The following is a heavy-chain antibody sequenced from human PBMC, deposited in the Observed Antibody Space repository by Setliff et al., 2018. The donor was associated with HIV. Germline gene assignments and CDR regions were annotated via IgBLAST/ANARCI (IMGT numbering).Heavy chain of an antibody. D-gene: IGHD6-13*01. V-gene: IGHV3-21*01. Sequence: GGSLRLSCAASGFTFSTYRMNWVRQAPGKGLEWVSSISSSSSYIYYADSLKGRFTISRDNAKNSLYLQMNSLRAEDTAVYYCATLSSNWHLDNWGQGTLVTVSS. CDR3: ATLSSNWHLDN. J-gene: IGHJ4*02. CDR1: GFTFSTYR. CDR2: ISSSSSYI.